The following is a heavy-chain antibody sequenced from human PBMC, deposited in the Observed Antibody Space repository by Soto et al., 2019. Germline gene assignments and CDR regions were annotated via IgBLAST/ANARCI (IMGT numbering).Heavy chain of an antibody. Sequence: ELHLVESGGGLVQPGGSLRLSCAASGFTVSSNYMSWVRQAPGKGLEWVSIIYSGGNTDYEDSVKGRFTISRHNSENTVYLQMNNLRPEDTAMYSCAREKGGRDCFDVWGRGTLVTVSS. CDR1: GFTVSSNY. CDR3: AREKGGRDCFDV. J-gene: IGHJ2*01. CDR2: IYSGGNT. V-gene: IGHV3-53*04. D-gene: IGHD2-21*01.